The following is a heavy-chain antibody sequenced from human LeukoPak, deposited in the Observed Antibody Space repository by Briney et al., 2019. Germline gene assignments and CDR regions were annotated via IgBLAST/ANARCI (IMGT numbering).Heavy chain of an antibody. V-gene: IGHV4-34*01. CDR1: GGSFSNYY. Sequence: SETLPLTCAVYGGSFSNYYRSWVRQPPGKGLEWMGEINDSGRTNYNPALMSRVTVSVDTSKNQFSLRLTSVTATDTAVYYCARRWNYGRNYYIDVWGKGATVSVSS. CDR2: INDSGRT. CDR3: ARRWNYGRNYYIDV. D-gene: IGHD1-7*01. J-gene: IGHJ6*03.